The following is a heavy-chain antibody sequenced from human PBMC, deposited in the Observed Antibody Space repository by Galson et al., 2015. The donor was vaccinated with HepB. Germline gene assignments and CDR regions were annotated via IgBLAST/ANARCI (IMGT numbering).Heavy chain of an antibody. CDR3: ARANCGGDCYLPFDS. D-gene: IGHD2-21*02. J-gene: IGHJ4*02. CDR2: IRSDSSTI. V-gene: IGHV3-48*02. Sequence: SLRLSCAASGFTFSSYSMNWVRQAPGKGLEWISYIRSDSSTIYYAESVKGRFTISRDNAKSSLYLQMNGLRDEDTAVYYCARANCGGDCYLPFDSWGQGTLVTVSS. CDR1: GFTFSSYS.